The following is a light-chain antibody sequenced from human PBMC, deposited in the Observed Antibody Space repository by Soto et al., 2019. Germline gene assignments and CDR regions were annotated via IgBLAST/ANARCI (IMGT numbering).Light chain of an antibody. J-gene: IGLJ1*01. CDR1: SSDVGGYNY. CDR3: CSYAGSYTLYV. CDR2: DVS. Sequence: QSALTQPRSVSGSPGQSVTISCTGTSSDVGGYNYVSWYQQHPGKAPKLLIYDVSKRPSGVPDRFSGSKSDNTASLTISGLQAEDVADYYCCSYAGSYTLYVFGTGTKVTVL. V-gene: IGLV2-11*01.